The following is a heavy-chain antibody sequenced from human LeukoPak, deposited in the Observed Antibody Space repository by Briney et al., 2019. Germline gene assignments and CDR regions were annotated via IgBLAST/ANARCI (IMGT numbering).Heavy chain of an antibody. CDR3: ANRYQLPLDY. CDR1: GFTFSSYA. CDR2: ISYDGSNK. D-gene: IGHD2-2*01. V-gene: IGHV3-30-3*01. Sequence: PGGSLRLSCAASGFTFSSYAMHWVRQAPGKGLEWVAVISYDGSNKYYADSVKGRFTISRDNSKNTLYLQMNSLRAEDTAVYYCANRYQLPLDYWGQGTLVTVSS. J-gene: IGHJ4*02.